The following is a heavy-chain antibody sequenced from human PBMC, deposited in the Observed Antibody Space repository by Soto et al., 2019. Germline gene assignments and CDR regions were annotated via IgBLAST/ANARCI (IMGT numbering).Heavy chain of an antibody. V-gene: IGHV1-3*01. CDR3: AREGGSYQSPNFDY. D-gene: IGHD1-26*01. CDR1: GYTFTSYA. Sequence: GASVKVSWKASGYTFTSYAMHWVRQAPGQRLEWMGWINAGNGNTKYSQKFQGRVTITRDTSASTAYMELSSLRSEDTAVYYCAREGGSYQSPNFDYWGQGTLVTVSS. CDR2: INAGNGNT. J-gene: IGHJ4*02.